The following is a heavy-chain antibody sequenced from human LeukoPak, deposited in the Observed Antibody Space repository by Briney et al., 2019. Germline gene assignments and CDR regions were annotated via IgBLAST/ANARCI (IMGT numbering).Heavy chain of an antibody. Sequence: GGSLRLSCTASGFTFSSYNMNWVRQAPGKGLEWVSYISYSSSTRYYADSVKGRFTISRDNAKNSLYLQINSPRDEDMAVYYCARVGSEWLVNDYWGQGALVTVSS. CDR1: GFTFSSYN. CDR2: ISYSSSTR. V-gene: IGHV3-48*02. D-gene: IGHD6-19*01. CDR3: ARVGSEWLVNDY. J-gene: IGHJ4*02.